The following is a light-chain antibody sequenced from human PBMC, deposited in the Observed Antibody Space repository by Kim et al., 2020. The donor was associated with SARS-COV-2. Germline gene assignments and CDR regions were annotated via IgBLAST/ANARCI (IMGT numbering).Light chain of an antibody. J-gene: IGLJ3*02. CDR2: DNN. Sequence: QSTLTQPPSVSAAPGQKVTISCSGGFSNVGNNYVSWYQQFPGTAPKLVIYDNNKRPSGVPDRFSGSKSGTSATLGITGLQTGDEADYYCETWDSSLTVAVFGGGTKVTVL. CDR1: FSNVGNNY. CDR3: ETWDSSLTVAV. V-gene: IGLV1-51*01.